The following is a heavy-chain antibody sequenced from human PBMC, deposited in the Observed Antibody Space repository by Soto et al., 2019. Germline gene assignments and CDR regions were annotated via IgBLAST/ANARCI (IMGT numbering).Heavy chain of an antibody. D-gene: IGHD6-19*01. J-gene: IGHJ4*02. V-gene: IGHV4-34*01. CDR3: GPCGAVAHPRGY. CDR2: INHSGST. Sequence: QVQLQQWGAGLLKPSETLSLTCAVSGGSFSDFYWTWSRQPPGKGLEWIGEINHSGSTNYNPSLKGRVAISAATSKNQVSLNLTSVHAADTAVYYCGPCGAVAHPRGYCGQGTLVTVSS. CDR1: GGSFSDFY.